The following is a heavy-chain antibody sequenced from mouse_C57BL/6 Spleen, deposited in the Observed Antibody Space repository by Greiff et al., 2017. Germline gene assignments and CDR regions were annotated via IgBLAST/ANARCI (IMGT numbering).Heavy chain of an antibody. V-gene: IGHV3-1*01. CDR3: ARDRPGTGAMDY. CDR2: ISYSGST. D-gene: IGHD4-1*01. Sequence: EVQRVESGPGMVKPSQSLSLTCTVTGYSITSGYDWHWIRHFPGNKLEWMGYISYSGSTNYNPSLKSRISITHDTSKNHFFLKLNSVTTEDTATYYCARDRPGTGAMDYWGQGTSVTVSS. CDR1: GYSITSGYD. J-gene: IGHJ4*01.